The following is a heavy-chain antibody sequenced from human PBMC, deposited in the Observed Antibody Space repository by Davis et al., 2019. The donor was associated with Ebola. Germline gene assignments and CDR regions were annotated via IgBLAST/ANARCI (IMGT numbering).Heavy chain of an antibody. J-gene: IGHJ5*02. CDR3: ARNYYDSSGYYANWFDP. V-gene: IGHV4-39*07. Sequence: MPSETLSLTCTVSGGSISSSSYYWGWIRQPPGKGLEWIGSIYYSGSTYYNPSLKSRVTISVDRSKNQFSLKLSSVTAADTAVYYCARNYYDSSGYYANWFDPWGQGTLVTVSS. CDR1: GGSISSSSYY. D-gene: IGHD3-22*01. CDR2: IYYSGST.